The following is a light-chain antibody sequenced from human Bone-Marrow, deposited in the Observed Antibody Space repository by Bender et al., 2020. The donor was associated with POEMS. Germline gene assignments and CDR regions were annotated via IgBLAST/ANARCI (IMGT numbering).Light chain of an antibody. Sequence: QSVLTQPPSVSGAPGQRVTISCTGTSSNIGAGYNVQWYQQLPGTAPRVLIYGNSNRPSGVPDRFSGSKSGTSASLAITGLQAEDEGDYYCQSYDNSLGGWVFGGGTKVTVL. CDR2: GNS. CDR3: QSYDNSLGGWV. CDR1: SSNIGAGYN. J-gene: IGLJ3*02. V-gene: IGLV1-40*01.